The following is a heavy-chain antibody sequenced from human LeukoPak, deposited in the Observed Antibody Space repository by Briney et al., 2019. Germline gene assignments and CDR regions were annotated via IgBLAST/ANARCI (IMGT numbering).Heavy chain of an antibody. CDR1: GFTFSNAW. CDR3: TTDARNYYDRSFQH. CDR2: IKSKTDGGTT. V-gene: IGHV3-15*01. J-gene: IGHJ1*01. Sequence: GGSLRLSCAASGFTFSNAWMSWVRQAPGKGLEWVGRIKSKTDGGTTDYAAPVKGRFTISRDDSKNTLYLQMNSLKTEDTAVYYCTTDARNYYDRSFQHWGQGTLVTVSS. D-gene: IGHD3-10*02.